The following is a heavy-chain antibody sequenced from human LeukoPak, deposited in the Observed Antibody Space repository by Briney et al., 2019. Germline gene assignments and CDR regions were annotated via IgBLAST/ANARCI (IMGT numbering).Heavy chain of an antibody. Sequence: SETLSLTCAVYGGSFSGYYWSWIRQPPGKGLEWIGEINHSGSTNYNPSLKSRVTISVDTSKNQFSLKLSSVTAADTAVYYCAKRKELAVTLPETVYYYYYMDVWGKGTTVTISS. D-gene: IGHD3-3*02. CDR3: AKRKELAVTLPETVYYYYYMDV. V-gene: IGHV4-34*01. J-gene: IGHJ6*03. CDR1: GGSFSGYY. CDR2: INHSGST.